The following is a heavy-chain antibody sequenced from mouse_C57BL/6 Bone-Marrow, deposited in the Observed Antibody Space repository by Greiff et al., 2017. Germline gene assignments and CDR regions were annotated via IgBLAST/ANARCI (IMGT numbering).Heavy chain of an antibody. Sequence: SGAELVRPGASVKLSCTASGFNIKDDYMHWVKQRPEQGLEWIGWIDPENGDTEYASKFQGKATITADTSSNTAYLQLSSLTSEDTAVYYCTTLYYYEWGQGTLVTVSA. CDR1: GFNIKDDY. V-gene: IGHV14-4*01. D-gene: IGHD1-1*01. J-gene: IGHJ3*02. CDR3: TTLYYYE. CDR2: IDPENGDT.